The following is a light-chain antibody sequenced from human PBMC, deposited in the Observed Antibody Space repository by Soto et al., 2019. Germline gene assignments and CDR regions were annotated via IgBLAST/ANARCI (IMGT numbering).Light chain of an antibody. CDR2: AAS. CDR1: QSISSF. CDR3: QQSYTTPYT. Sequence: DIQVTQSPSSLSASVGDRVNITCRASQSISSFLNWYQQKPGKAPKLLIYAASSLQSGVPSRFSGSGSGTDFTLTISSLQPEDFASYFCQQSYTTPYTFGQGTKLEIK. V-gene: IGKV1-39*01. J-gene: IGKJ2*01.